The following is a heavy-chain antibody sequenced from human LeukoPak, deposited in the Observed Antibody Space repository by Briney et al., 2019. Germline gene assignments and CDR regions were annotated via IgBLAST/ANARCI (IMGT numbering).Heavy chain of an antibody. J-gene: IGHJ4*02. CDR3: ANDFWSAPQDY. CDR1: GFTVSGLG. D-gene: IGHD3-3*01. CDR2: IQGDGRNT. Sequence: GGSLRLSCAASGFTVSGLGMHWVRQAPGKGLEWVAFIQGDGRNTWYTDSVRGRFSISRDDSKNTLYLQMNSLRGEDTAVYYCANDFWSAPQDYWGQGTLVTVSS. V-gene: IGHV3-30*02.